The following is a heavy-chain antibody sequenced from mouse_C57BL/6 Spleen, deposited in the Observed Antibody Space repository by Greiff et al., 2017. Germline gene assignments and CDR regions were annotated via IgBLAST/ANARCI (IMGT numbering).Heavy chain of an antibody. D-gene: IGHD2-4*01. CDR3: ARGDYAYYYAMDY. CDR1: GYTFTSYW. J-gene: IGHJ4*01. CDR2: IDPNSGGT. V-gene: IGHV1-72*01. Sequence: VQLQQPGAELVKPGASVKLSCKASGYTFTSYWMHWVKQRPGRGLEWIGRIDPNSGGTKYNEKFKSKATLTVDKPSITAYMQLSSLTSEDSAGYYCARGDYAYYYAMDYWGQVTSVTVSS.